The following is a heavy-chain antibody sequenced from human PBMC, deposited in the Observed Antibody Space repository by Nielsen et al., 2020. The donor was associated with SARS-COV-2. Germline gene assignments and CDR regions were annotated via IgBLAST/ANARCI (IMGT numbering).Heavy chain of an antibody. CDR1: GFTFSLYG. CDR2: IWYDGSNK. V-gene: IGHV3-33*01. D-gene: IGHD5-24*01. CDR3: ARWMRDVGYFDY. Sequence: GGSLRLSCAASGFTFSLYGMHWVRQAPGKGLEWVAVIWYDGSNKYYADSVKGRFTISRDNSKNTLYLQMNSLRVDDTAVYYCARWMRDVGYFDYWGQGTLVTVSS. J-gene: IGHJ4*02.